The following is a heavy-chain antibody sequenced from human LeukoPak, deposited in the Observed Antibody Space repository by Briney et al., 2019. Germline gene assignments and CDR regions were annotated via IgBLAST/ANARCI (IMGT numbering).Heavy chain of an antibody. J-gene: IGHJ4*02. Sequence: GGSLRLSCVASGFSFNDFGMSWVRQAPGKGLEWVSSISGTGGSTHYADSVRGRFTISRDNSKNTLYLQMNSLRAGDTAVYYCAKSSYYDSSGFYREYYFDYWGQGTLVPVSS. D-gene: IGHD3-22*01. CDR3: AKSSYYDSSGFYREYYFDY. CDR1: GFSFNDFG. V-gene: IGHV3-23*01. CDR2: ISGTGGST.